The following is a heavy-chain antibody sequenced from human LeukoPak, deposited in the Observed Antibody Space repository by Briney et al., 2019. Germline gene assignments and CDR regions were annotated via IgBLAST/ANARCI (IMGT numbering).Heavy chain of an antibody. CDR3: ARGTVTRPFDY. CDR1: GFTFSSYG. CDR2: IWCDGSNK. J-gene: IGHJ4*02. D-gene: IGHD4-17*01. V-gene: IGHV3-33*01. Sequence: PGGSLRLSCAASGFTFSSYGMHRVRQAPGKGLEWVAVIWCDGSNKYYADSVKGRFTISRDNSKNTLYLQMNSLRAEDTAVYYCARGTVTRPFDYWGQGTLVTVSS.